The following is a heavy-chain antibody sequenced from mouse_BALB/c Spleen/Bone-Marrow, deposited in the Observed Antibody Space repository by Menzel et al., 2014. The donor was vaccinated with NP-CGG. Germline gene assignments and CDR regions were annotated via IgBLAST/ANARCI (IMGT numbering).Heavy chain of an antibody. CDR2: ISDGGSYT. D-gene: IGHD1-1*01. V-gene: IGHV5-4*02. J-gene: IGHJ1*01. CDR3: ARDSYCYGSSYWYFDV. Sequence: EVKLVESGGGLVKPGGSLKLSCAASGFTFSDYYMHWVRQTPEKGLEWVATISDGGSYTYYPDSVKGRFTISRDNAKNSLYLQITSLKSEDTAMYYCARDSYCYGSSYWYFDVWGAGTTVTVSS. CDR1: GFTFSDYY.